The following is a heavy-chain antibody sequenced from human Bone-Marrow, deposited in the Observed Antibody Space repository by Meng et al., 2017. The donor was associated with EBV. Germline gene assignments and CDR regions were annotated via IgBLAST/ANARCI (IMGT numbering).Heavy chain of an antibody. CDR1: GYTFTGYY. CDR3: ARMSYGSGSYYNWFDP. J-gene: IGHJ5*02. V-gene: IGHV1-2*06. Sequence: VQRGQSGAEWRKPGASVKGSCKASGYTFTGYYMHWVRQAPGQGPEWMGRINPNSGGTNYAQKFQGRVTMPMDTSISTAYMELSRLRSDDTAVYYCARMSYGSGSYYNWFDPWGQGTLVTVSS. D-gene: IGHD3-10*01. CDR2: INPNSGGT.